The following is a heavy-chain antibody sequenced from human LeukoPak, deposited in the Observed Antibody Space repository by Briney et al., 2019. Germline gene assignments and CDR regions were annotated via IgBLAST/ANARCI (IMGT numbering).Heavy chain of an antibody. J-gene: IGHJ4*02. D-gene: IGHD4-17*01. CDR1: GFTFSDYY. CDR3: ARSGDYGESFDS. V-gene: IGHV3-11*01. Sequence: PGGSLRLSCAASGFTFSDYYMNWVRQAPGKGLEWVSYISTNGSSIYYADSVKGRFTISRDNAKSTLFLQVNSLRAEDTALYYCARSGDYGESFDSWGQGTLVTVSS. CDR2: ISTNGSSI.